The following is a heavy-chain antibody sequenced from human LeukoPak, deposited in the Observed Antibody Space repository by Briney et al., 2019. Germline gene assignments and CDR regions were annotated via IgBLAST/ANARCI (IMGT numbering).Heavy chain of an antibody. CDR3: ARGGDYYDSSGYHYAATH. Sequence: ASVKVSCKTSGYTFTSYYIHWVRQAPGQGLEWMGIVNPGGGGTSYAQKFQGRVTMTRDTSTSTVYMEMSSLRSEGTAVYYCARGGDYYDSSGYHYAATHWGQGTLVTVSS. CDR1: GYTFTSYY. CDR2: VNPGGGGT. J-gene: IGHJ4*02. V-gene: IGHV1-46*01. D-gene: IGHD3-22*01.